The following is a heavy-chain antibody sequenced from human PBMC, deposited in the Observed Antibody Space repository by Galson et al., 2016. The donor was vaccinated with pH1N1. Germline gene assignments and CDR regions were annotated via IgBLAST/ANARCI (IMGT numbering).Heavy chain of an antibody. CDR2: VHEEGIEE. V-gene: IGHV3-7*03. D-gene: IGHD2-8*01. CDR3: ARVQVSAFFSMDH. Sequence: SLRLSCAGSGFTFSNHWMAWVRQAPGKGLEWVAHVHEEGIEENYIDSVTGRFIITRDNAKKSVFLQMYSLRGDDTAVYYCARVQVSAFFSMDHWGQGALVTVSS. CDR1: GFTFSNHW. J-gene: IGHJ4*02.